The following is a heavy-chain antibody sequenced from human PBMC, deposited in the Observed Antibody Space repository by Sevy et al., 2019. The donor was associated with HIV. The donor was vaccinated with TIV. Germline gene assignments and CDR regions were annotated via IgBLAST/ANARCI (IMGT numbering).Heavy chain of an antibody. CDR1: GFTFSNAW. CDR3: TVRITMVRAHRAFDI. Sequence: GGSLRLSCAASGFTFSNAWMSWVRQAPGKGLEWVGRIKSKTDGVTTDYAAPVKGRFTISRDDSKNTLYLQMNSLKTEDTAVYYCTVRITMVRAHRAFDIWGQGTMVTVSS. D-gene: IGHD3-10*01. J-gene: IGHJ3*02. V-gene: IGHV3-15*01. CDR2: IKSKTDGVTT.